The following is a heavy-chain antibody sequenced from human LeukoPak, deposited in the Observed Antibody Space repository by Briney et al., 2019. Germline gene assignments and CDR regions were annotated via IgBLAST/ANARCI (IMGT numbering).Heavy chain of an antibody. CDR1: GGSISSDSYY. CDR2: IYYSGST. D-gene: IGHD6-13*01. V-gene: IGHV4-61*01. Sequence: PSETLSLTCTVSGGSISSDSYYWSWIRQPPGKGLDWIGYIYYSGSTNYNPSLESRVTISVDTSKNQFSLKLNSVTAADTAVYYCARTGMAAAGRYWYFGLWGRGTLVTVSS. CDR3: ARTGMAAAGRYWYFGL. J-gene: IGHJ2*01.